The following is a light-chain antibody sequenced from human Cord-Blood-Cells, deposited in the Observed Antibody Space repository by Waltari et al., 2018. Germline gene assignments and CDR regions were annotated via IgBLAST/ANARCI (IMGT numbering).Light chain of an antibody. CDR2: LGS. V-gene: IGKV2-28*01. J-gene: IGKJ2*01. CDR3: MQALQTPYT. CDR1: QSLLHSNGYNY. Sequence: DIVMTQSPLSLPVTPGEPASIFCRTSQSLLHSNGYNYLDWYLQKPGQSPQLLIYLGSNRASGDPDRFSGSGSGTDFTLKISRVEAEDVGVYYCMQALQTPYTFGQGTKLEIK.